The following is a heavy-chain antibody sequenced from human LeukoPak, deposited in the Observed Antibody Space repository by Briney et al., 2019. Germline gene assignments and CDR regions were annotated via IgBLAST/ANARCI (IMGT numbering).Heavy chain of an antibody. CDR3: ASGYSGSYRVDY. V-gene: IGHV3-74*01. J-gene: IGHJ4*02. D-gene: IGHD1-26*01. Sequence: GGSLRLSCAASGFTFNSYWMHWVRQAPGKRLVCVWRISSDGRSTTYADSVKGRFTISRDNAKNTLYLHMNSLRAEDTAVYYCASGYSGSYRVDYWGQGTLVTVSS. CDR2: ISSDGRST. CDR1: GFTFNSYW.